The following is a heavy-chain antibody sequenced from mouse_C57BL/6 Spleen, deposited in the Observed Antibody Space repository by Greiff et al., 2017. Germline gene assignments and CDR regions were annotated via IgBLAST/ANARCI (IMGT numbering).Heavy chain of an antibody. J-gene: IGHJ4*01. CDR1: GYTFTDYN. V-gene: IGHV1-18*01. D-gene: IGHD1-1*01. CDR3: ARGDYYGSSYEGAMDY. CDR2: INPNNGGT. Sequence: DVQLVESGPELVKPGASVKIPCKASGYTFTDYNMDWVKQSHGKSLEWIGDINPNNGGTIYNQKFKGKATLTVDKSSSTAYMELRSLTSEDTAVYYCARGDYYGSSYEGAMDYWGQGTSVTVSS.